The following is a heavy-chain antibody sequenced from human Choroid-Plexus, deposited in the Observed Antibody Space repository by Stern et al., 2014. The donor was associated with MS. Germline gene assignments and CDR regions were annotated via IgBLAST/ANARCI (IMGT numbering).Heavy chain of an antibody. CDR2: IIPIFGTA. D-gene: IGHD2-21*01. CDR3: ATSAGFYSAMDV. V-gene: IGHV1-69*01. J-gene: IGHJ6*02. CDR1: GGTFSNSA. Sequence: QVQLVQSGAEVKKPGSSVKVSCRTSGGTFSNSAFSWIRQAPGQGLEWMGAIIPIFGTATYAQRCQGRVTISAHESTNTAYMELSSLRSEDTAVYYCATSAGFYSAMDVWGPGTTVAVSS.